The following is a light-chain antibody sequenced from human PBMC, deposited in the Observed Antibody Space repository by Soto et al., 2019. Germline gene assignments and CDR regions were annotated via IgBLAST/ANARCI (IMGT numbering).Light chain of an antibody. CDR3: QQADSFPLT. CDR2: GAS. J-gene: IGKJ4*01. Sequence: DIQMTQSPSSVSASIGDTVTITCRASQDISTLLAWYQQKPGKAPKLLIYGASTLESGVPSRFSCRGSGTDFTLTISSLQPEDFATYFCQQADSFPLTFGGGTKVEIK. V-gene: IGKV1D-12*01. CDR1: QDISTL.